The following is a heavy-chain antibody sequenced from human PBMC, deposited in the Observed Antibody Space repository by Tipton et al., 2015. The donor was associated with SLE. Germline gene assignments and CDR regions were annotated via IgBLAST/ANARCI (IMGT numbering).Heavy chain of an antibody. Sequence: TLSLTCTVSGGSIGRYYWNWIRQPAGKGLEWIGRIYTSGRTNYNPPLKSRVSISVDTSKNHFSLNLSSVIAADTAVYYCASWGFDIWGQGTMVTVSS. J-gene: IGHJ3*02. CDR2: IYTSGRT. CDR3: ASWGFDI. V-gene: IGHV4-4*07. D-gene: IGHD3-16*01. CDR1: GGSIGRYY.